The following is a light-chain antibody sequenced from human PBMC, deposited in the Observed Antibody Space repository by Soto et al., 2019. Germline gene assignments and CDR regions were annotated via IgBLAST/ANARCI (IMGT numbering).Light chain of an antibody. Sequence: EIVMTQSPATLSVSQGERATLSCRASESINSNLAWYQQKPGQAPRLLIYRTSNRATEVPARFSGSGSGTEFTLTISSLQSEEFAVFYWQQYKAWPLTFGGGTNVELK. V-gene: IGKV3-15*01. CDR1: ESINSN. J-gene: IGKJ4*01. CDR2: RTS. CDR3: QQYKAWPLT.